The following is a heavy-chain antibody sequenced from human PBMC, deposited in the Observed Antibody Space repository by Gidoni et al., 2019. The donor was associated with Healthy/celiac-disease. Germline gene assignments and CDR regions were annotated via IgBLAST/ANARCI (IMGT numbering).Heavy chain of an antibody. CDR1: GFPFADYA. J-gene: IGHJ6*02. V-gene: IGHV3-9*01. CDR3: AKDMWKGYGDYVDYYYGMDV. Sequence: DVQLVESGGGWVLPCSSLRLPCAASGFPFADYAMHWVRQATGKGLEWVTGSSWNSGSIGYADSVKGRFTISRDNAKNSLYLQMNSLRAEDTAWYYCAKDMWKGYGDYVDYYYGMDVWGQGTTVTVSS. D-gene: IGHD4-17*01. CDR2: SSWNSGSI.